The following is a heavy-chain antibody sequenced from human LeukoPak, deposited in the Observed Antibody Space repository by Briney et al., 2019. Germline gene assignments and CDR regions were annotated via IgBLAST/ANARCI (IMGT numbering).Heavy chain of an antibody. V-gene: IGHV4-59*01. D-gene: IGHD3-9*01. CDR3: ARAPANYDILTGYYPNWFDP. J-gene: IGHJ5*02. Sequence: SETLSLTCTVSGGSISSYYWSWIRQPPGKGLEWIGYIYYSGSTNYNPSLKSRVTISVDTSKNQFSLKLSSVTAADTAVYYCARAPANYDILTGYYPNWFDPWGQGTLVTVSS. CDR2: IYYSGST. CDR1: GGSISSYY.